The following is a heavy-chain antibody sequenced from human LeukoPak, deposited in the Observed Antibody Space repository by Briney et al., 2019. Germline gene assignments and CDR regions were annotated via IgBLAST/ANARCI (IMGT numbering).Heavy chain of an antibody. CDR2: IIPIFGTA. J-gene: IGHJ4*02. Sequence: ASVKVSCKASGGTFSSYAISWVRQAPGQGLEWMGGIIPIFGTANYAQKFQGRVTITTDESTSTAYMELSSLRSEDTAVYYCARGFGGAGPIAYIFDYWGQGTLVTVSS. V-gene: IGHV1-69*05. CDR1: GGTFSSYA. CDR3: ARGFGGAGPIAYIFDY. D-gene: IGHD2-21*01.